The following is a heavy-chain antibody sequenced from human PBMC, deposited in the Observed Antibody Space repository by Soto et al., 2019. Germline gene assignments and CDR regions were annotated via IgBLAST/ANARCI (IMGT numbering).Heavy chain of an antibody. CDR3: ARELALAGTSDGVGV. D-gene: IGHD6-19*01. Sequence: PSETLSLTCSVSGGSIRRYYWSWIRQPPGKGLEWIGYTFYEGSTRYNPSLKSRVTISIDTSKDQFSLSLRSVTAADTAVYFCARELALAGTSDGVGVWGQGTTVTV. V-gene: IGHV4-59*01. J-gene: IGHJ6*02. CDR1: GGSIRRYY. CDR2: TFYEGST.